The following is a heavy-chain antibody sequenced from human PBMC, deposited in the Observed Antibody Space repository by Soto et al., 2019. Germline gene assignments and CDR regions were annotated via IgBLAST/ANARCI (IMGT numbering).Heavy chain of an antibody. CDR1: GGSISSGGYY. CDR3: AREEYSRGYGDYPRGYYYYYYYMDV. J-gene: IGHJ6*03. D-gene: IGHD4-17*01. Sequence: SETLSLTCTVSGGSISSGGYYWSWIRQHPGKGLEWIGYIYYSGSTYYNPSLKSRVTISVDTSKNQFSLKLSSVTAADTAVYYCAREEYSRGYGDYPRGYYYYYYYMDVWGKGTTVTVSS. CDR2: IYYSGST. V-gene: IGHV4-31*03.